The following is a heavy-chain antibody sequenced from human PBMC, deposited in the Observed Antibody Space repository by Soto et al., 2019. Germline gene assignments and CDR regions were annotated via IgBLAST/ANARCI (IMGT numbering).Heavy chain of an antibody. CDR2: ISSSSSYI. V-gene: IGHV3-21*04. D-gene: IGHD6-13*01. J-gene: IGHJ4*02. Sequence: EVQLVESGGGLVKPGGSLRRSCAASGFSFSDYSMNWVRQAPGKGLGGVSSISSSSSYIYYADSLKGRFTVSRDNAKISLFLQMNSLRAEDTGIYYCARDKRSSRWGDFDYWGQGTLVAVSS. CDR3: ARDKRSSRWGDFDY. CDR1: GFSFSDYS.